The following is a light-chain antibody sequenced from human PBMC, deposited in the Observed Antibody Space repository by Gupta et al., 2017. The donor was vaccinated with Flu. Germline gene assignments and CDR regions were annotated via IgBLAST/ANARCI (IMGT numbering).Light chain of an antibody. Sequence: QSALTQPASVSWSPGQSITISCTGTSSDIGGYNYVYWYQHHPGKAPKIMISEVTNRPSGVSNRFSGSKSGNTASLTISGLQAEDEADYYCSSYTSSTTHVFGPGTKVTVL. CDR3: SSYTSSTTHV. V-gene: IGLV2-14*01. J-gene: IGLJ1*01. CDR2: EVT. CDR1: SSDIGGYNY.